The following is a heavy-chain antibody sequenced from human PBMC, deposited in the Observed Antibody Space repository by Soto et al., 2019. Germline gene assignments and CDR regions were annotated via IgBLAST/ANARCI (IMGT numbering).Heavy chain of an antibody. CDR2: IYNDGST. Sequence: EVQMVESGGGLIQPGGSLRLSCAASGFTVRSNYMSWVRQAPGKGLEWVSIIYNDGSTSYADSVKGRFTISRDSSKNTVYLQMNSLRAEDTAIYYCARDWGDWGQGTMVTVSS. CDR1: GFTVRSNY. CDR3: ARDWGD. D-gene: IGHD3-16*01. V-gene: IGHV3-53*01. J-gene: IGHJ3*01.